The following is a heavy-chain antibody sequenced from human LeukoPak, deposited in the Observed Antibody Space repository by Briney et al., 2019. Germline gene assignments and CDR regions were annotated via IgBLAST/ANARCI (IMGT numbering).Heavy chain of an antibody. V-gene: IGHV3-7*01. CDR3: ARDGTAAGLYFDL. J-gene: IGHJ4*01. Sequence: PGGSLRLSCAVSGFTFSEYWMNWVRQAPGKGLEWVASISQNGGEKSYVDSEKGRFTISRDNHKNSLYLQMSSLRADDTAVYYCARDGTAAGLYFDLWGQGTLVTVSS. D-gene: IGHD6-13*01. CDR2: ISQNGGEK. CDR1: GFTFSEYW.